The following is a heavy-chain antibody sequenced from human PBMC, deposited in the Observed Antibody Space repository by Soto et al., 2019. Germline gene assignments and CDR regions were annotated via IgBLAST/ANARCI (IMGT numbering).Heavy chain of an antibody. V-gene: IGHV4-38-2*02. CDR1: GYSIRSVYY. CDR2: LYHGGST. Sequence: DTLALTSYGSGYSIRSVYYWGLIRQPPGKGLEWIGSLYHGGSTYYNPSLKSRVTISVDTSKNQFSLQLNSLRAEDTAVYYCAKDRTIASRTFDSWGQGALVTVSS. CDR3: AKDRTIASRTFDS. D-gene: IGHD6-6*01. J-gene: IGHJ4*02.